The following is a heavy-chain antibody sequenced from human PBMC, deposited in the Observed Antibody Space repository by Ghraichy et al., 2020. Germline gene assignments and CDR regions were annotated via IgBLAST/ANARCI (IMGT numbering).Heavy chain of an antibody. CDR2: MNPNSGNT. CDR3: ARRSIAARQGWYFDL. V-gene: IGHV1-8*01. J-gene: IGHJ2*01. D-gene: IGHD6-6*01. CDR1: GYTFTSYD. Sequence: ASVKVSCKASGYTFTSYDINWVRQATGQGLEWMGWMNPNSGNTGYAQKFQGRVTMTRNTSISTAYMELSSLRSEDTAVHYCARRSIAARQGWYFDLWGRGTLVTVSS.